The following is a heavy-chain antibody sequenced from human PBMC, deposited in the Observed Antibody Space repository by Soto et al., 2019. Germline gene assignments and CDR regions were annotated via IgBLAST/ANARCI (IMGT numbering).Heavy chain of an antibody. J-gene: IGHJ3*02. CDR3: GREGGGKAVDI. V-gene: IGHV3-33*01. D-gene: IGHD3-16*01. Sequence: PGGSLRLSCAASGFAFSTYVIHWVRQAPGKGLEWVAVIWYDGSNKYYADSVQGRFTVSRDNSKNTLYLQMNSLRAEETAVYLCGREGGGKAVDICAQGLMVIV. CDR2: IWYDGSNK. CDR1: GFAFSTYV.